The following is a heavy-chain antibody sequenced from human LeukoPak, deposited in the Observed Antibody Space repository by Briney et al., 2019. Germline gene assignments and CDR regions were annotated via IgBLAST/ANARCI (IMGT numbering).Heavy chain of an antibody. Sequence: SQTLSLTCTVSGGSISSGSYYWTWIRQPAGKGLEWIGRIYTSGSTNYNPSLKSRVTISVDTSKNQFSLKLSSVTAADTAVYYYATIVVPAANDYFYMDVWGKGTTVTVSS. CDR2: IYTSGST. D-gene: IGHD2-2*01. J-gene: IGHJ6*03. CDR3: ATIVVPAANDYFYMDV. V-gene: IGHV4-61*02. CDR1: GGSISSGSYY.